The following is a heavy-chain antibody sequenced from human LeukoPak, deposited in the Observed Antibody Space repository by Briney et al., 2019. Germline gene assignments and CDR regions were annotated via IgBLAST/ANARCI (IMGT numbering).Heavy chain of an antibody. CDR1: GYTFTSYG. V-gene: IGHV1-18*01. Sequence: ASVKVSCKASGYTFTSYGISWVRQAPGQGLAWMGWISAYNGNTNYAQKLQGRVTMTTDTSTSTDYMELRSLRYDDTAVYYCAREDLDFWSGYYIGGYYFDYWGQGTLVTVSS. CDR2: ISAYNGNT. CDR3: AREDLDFWSGYYIGGYYFDY. J-gene: IGHJ4*02. D-gene: IGHD3-3*01.